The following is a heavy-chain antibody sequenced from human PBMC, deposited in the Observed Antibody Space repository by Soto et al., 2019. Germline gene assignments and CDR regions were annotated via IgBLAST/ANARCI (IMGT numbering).Heavy chain of an antibody. Sequence: GGSLRLSCVASGFVFKNYEMNWVRQAPGKGLEWISYISNSGDGTYYADSVKGRFTISRDNSQRTLNLQMNSLRAEGTAVYYCAKNGDFWSWGMDVWGQGTTVTVSS. CDR2: ISNSGDGT. J-gene: IGHJ6*02. V-gene: IGHV3-23*01. CDR1: GFVFKNYE. D-gene: IGHD3-3*01. CDR3: AKNGDFWSWGMDV.